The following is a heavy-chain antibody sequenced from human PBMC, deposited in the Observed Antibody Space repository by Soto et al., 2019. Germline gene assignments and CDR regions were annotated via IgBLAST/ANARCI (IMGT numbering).Heavy chain of an antibody. CDR3: ARYSGYEGLRFDP. CDR2: IYYSGST. CDR1: GGSISSGNYY. D-gene: IGHD5-12*01. J-gene: IGHJ5*02. V-gene: IGHV4-30-4*08. Sequence: SETLSLTCTVSGGSISSGNYYWTWIRQHPGKGLEWIGYIYYSGSTYYNPSLKSRVTISVDTSKNQFSLKLSSVTAADTAVYYCARYSGYEGLRFDPWGQGTLVTVSS.